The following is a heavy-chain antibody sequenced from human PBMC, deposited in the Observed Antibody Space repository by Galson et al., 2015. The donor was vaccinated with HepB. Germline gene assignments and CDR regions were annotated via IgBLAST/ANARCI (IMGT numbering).Heavy chain of an antibody. CDR1: GFTFSDYY. Sequence: SLRLSCAASGFTFSDYYMSWIRQAPGKGLEWISYITSSGSYTNYADSVKGRFTISRDNAKNSLYLQMNSLRAEDTAVYFCASAPNSDLLSGYLDYWGQGTLVTVSS. D-gene: IGHD3-9*01. CDR2: ITSSGSYT. J-gene: IGHJ4*02. CDR3: ASAPNSDLLSGYLDY. V-gene: IGHV3-11*06.